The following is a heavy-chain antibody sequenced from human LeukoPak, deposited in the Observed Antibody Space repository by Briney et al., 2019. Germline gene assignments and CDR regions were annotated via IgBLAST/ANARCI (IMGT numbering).Heavy chain of an antibody. D-gene: IGHD3-10*01. CDR3: ATAPLWFGELYRDY. J-gene: IGHJ4*02. CDR1: GYTLTELS. V-gene: IGHV1-24*01. Sequence: HWASVKVSCKVSGYTLTELSMHWVRQAPGKGLEWMGGFDPEDGETIYAQKFQGRVTMTEDTSTDTAYMELSSLRSEDTAVYYCATAPLWFGELYRDYWGQGTLVTVSS. CDR2: FDPEDGET.